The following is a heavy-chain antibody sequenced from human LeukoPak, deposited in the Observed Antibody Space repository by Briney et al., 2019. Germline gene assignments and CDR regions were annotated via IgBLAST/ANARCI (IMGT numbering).Heavy chain of an antibody. CDR3: ARDQWLANYYYGKDV. D-gene: IGHD6-19*01. CDR2: IGTAGDT. CDR1: GFTFSSYD. J-gene: IGHJ6*02. Sequence: GGSLRLSCAASGFTFSSYDMHWVRQATGKGLEWVSAIGTAGDTYYPGSVKGRFTISRENAKNSLYLQMNSLRAGDTAVYYCARDQWLANYYYGKDVWGQGTTVTVSS. V-gene: IGHV3-13*01.